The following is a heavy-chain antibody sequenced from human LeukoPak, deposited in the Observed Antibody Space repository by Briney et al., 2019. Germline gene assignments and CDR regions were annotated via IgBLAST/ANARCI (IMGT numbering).Heavy chain of an antibody. CDR2: INPNSGGT. CDR3: ARGFYDYVWGSYRPYNWFDP. D-gene: IGHD3-16*02. V-gene: IGHV1-2*02. J-gene: IGHJ5*02. Sequence: ASVNVSCKASGYTFTGYYMHWVRQAPGQGLEWMGWINPNSGGTNYAQKFQGRVTMTRDTSISTAYMELSRLRSDDTAVYYCARGFYDYVWGSYRPYNWFDPWGQGTLVTVSS. CDR1: GYTFTGYY.